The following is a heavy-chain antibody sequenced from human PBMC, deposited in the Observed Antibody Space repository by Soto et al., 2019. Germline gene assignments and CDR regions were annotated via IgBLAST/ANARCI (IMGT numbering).Heavy chain of an antibody. Sequence: SETLSLTCAVYGGSFSGYYWSWIRQPPGKGLEWIGEINHSGSTNYNPSLKSRVTISVDTSKNQFSLKLSSVTAADTAVYYCARRNDQYYYYYGMDVWGQGTTVTVSS. CDR1: GGSFSGYY. CDR2: INHSGST. J-gene: IGHJ6*02. D-gene: IGHD1-1*01. V-gene: IGHV4-34*01. CDR3: ARRNDQYYYYYGMDV.